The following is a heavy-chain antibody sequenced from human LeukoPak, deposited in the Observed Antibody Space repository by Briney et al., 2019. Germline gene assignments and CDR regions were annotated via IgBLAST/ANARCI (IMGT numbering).Heavy chain of an antibody. Sequence: SQTLSLTCTVSGGSISSGDYYWSWIRQPPGKGLEWIGYTYYSGSTYYNPSLKSRATISVDTSKNQFSLKLTSVTAADTAVYYCARPYYYDSRIDPWGQGTLVAVSS. V-gene: IGHV4-30-4*01. CDR3: ARPYYYDSRIDP. CDR2: TYYSGST. CDR1: GGSISSGDYY. D-gene: IGHD3-22*01. J-gene: IGHJ5*02.